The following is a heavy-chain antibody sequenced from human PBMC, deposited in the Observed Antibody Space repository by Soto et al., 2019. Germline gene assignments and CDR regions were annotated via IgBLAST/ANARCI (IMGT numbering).Heavy chain of an antibody. CDR1: GFTFSSYA. CDR2: ISGSGGST. D-gene: IGHD6-13*01. Sequence: EVQLLESGGGLVQPGGSLRLSCAASGFTFSSYAMSWVRQAPGKGLEWVSAISGSGGSTYYADSVKGRFTIARDNSKNTLHLQMNRLRAEDTAVYYCAKDRIAADSFDYWGQGSLVTVSS. V-gene: IGHV3-23*01. J-gene: IGHJ4*02. CDR3: AKDRIAADSFDY.